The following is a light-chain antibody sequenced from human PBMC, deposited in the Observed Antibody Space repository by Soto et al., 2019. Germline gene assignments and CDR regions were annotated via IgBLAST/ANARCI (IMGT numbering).Light chain of an antibody. V-gene: IGKV4-1*01. J-gene: IGKJ2*01. Sequence: DIVMTQSPASLAVSLGGRATINCKSSQTILYTSNNKKYLAWYQQKAGQPPKLLIYWASTRESGVPDRFSGSGSETYFTLTISNLQPEDVAVYYCQQYYSTTYSFGQGTKLEIK. CDR3: QQYYSTTYS. CDR2: WAS. CDR1: QTILYTSNNKKY.